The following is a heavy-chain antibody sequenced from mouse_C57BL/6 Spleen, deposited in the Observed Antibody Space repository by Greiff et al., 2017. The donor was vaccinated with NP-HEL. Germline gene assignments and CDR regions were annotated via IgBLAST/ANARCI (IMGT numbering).Heavy chain of an antibody. V-gene: IGHV1-26*01. Sequence: EVQLQESGPELVKPGASVKISCKASGYTFTDYYMNWVKQSHGKSLEWIGDINPNNGGTSYNQKFKGKATLTVDKSSSTAYMELRSLTSEDSAVYYCASVTTVVAPYYFDYWGQGTTLTVSS. J-gene: IGHJ2*01. CDR2: INPNNGGT. CDR1: GYTFTDYY. CDR3: ASVTTVVAPYYFDY. D-gene: IGHD1-1*01.